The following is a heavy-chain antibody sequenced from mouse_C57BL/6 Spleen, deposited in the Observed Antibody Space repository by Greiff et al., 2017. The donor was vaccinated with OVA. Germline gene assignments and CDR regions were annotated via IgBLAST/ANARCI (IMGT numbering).Heavy chain of an antibody. Sequence: DVKLQESGPGLVKPSQSLSLTCSVTGYSITSGYYWNWIRQFPGNKLEWMGYISYDGSNNYNPSLKNRISITRDTSKNQFFLKLNSVTTEDTATYYCARETTVVATHWYFDVWGTGTTVTVSS. CDR3: ARETTVVATHWYFDV. J-gene: IGHJ1*03. D-gene: IGHD1-1*01. CDR2: ISYDGSN. CDR1: GYSITSGYY. V-gene: IGHV3-6*01.